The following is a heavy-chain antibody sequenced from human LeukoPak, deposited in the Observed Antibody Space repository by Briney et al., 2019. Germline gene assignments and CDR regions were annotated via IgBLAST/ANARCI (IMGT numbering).Heavy chain of an antibody. J-gene: IGHJ2*01. CDR3: ARTRYYYDSSGYYGDPDWYFDL. V-gene: IGHV1-18*01. D-gene: IGHD3-22*01. CDR2: ISAYDGNT. Sequence: GASVKVSCKASGLTFTNYGFTWVRQAPGQGLEWMGWISAYDGNTNYAQTVRDRVTMTTDTSTSTAYMELRSLRSDDTAVYYCARTRYYYDSSGYYGDPDWYFDLWGRGTLVTVSS. CDR1: GLTFTNYG.